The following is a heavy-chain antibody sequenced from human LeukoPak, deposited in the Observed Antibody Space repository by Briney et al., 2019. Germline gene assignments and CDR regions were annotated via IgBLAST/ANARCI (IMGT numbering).Heavy chain of an antibody. J-gene: IGHJ4*02. CDR3: ARDLNWETY. CDR1: GFTFSSYW. V-gene: IGHV3-7*01. CDR2: IKQDGSEK. Sequence: GGSLRLSCAASGFTFSSYWMTWVRQAPGKGLEWVANIKQDGSEKVYVDSLKGRFTISRDNAKNSLSLQMNSLRAEDTAVYYCARDLNWETYWGQGTLVTVSS. D-gene: IGHD7-27*01.